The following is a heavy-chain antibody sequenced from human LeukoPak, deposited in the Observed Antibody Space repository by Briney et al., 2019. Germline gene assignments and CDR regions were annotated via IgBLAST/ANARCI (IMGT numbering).Heavy chain of an antibody. D-gene: IGHD3-16*01. J-gene: IGHJ5*02. CDR1: GVSISTYY. Sequence: SETLSLTCSVSGVSISTYYWAWIRQPAGKGLEWIGRMYIGGTRNYNPSLKSRVTMSIHTSKNQFSLKLSSVTAADTAVYYCARDLPRENSYAYGFWFDRWGQGTLVTVSS. CDR2: MYIGGTR. V-gene: IGHV4-4*07. CDR3: ARDLPRENSYAYGFWFDR.